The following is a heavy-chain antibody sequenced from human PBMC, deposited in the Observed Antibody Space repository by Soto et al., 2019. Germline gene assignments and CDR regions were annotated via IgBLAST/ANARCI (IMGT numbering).Heavy chain of an antibody. V-gene: IGHV1-69*13. J-gene: IGHJ6*02. CDR1: GGTFSSYA. Sequence: AASVKVSCKASGGTFSSYAISWVRQAPGQGLEWMGGIIPIFGTANYAQKFQGRVTITADESTSTAYMELSSLRSEDKAVYYCARDRYRGYYYYGMDVWGQGTTVTVSS. D-gene: IGHD5-18*01. CDR2: IIPIFGTA. CDR3: ARDRYRGYYYYGMDV.